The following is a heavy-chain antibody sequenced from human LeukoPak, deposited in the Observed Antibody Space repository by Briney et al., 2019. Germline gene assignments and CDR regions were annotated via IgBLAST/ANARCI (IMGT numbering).Heavy chain of an antibody. V-gene: IGHV1-2*02. CDR1: GYTFTGFY. CDR3: ARGTSIAVPGAWGVGYYYYYMDV. CDR2: INPNSGDT. D-gene: IGHD6-19*01. J-gene: IGHJ6*03. Sequence: GASVKVSCKASGYTFTGFYMHWVRQAPGQGLEWMGWINPNSGDTNYVQKFQGRVTMTRDTSISTAYMELSRLRSDDTAVYYCARGTSIAVPGAWGVGYYYYYMDVWGKGATVTVSS.